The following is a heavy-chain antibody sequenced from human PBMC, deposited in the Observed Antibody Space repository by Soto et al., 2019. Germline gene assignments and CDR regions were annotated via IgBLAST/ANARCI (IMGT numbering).Heavy chain of an antibody. CDR1: GFTFSDYY. D-gene: IGHD3-22*01. CDR2: ISSSGSTI. V-gene: IGHV3-11*01. CDR3: ARLDGNDYDSSGYYYYYYGMDV. Sequence: QVQLVESGGGLVKPGGSLRLSCAASGFTFSDYYMSWIRQAPGKVLEWVSYISSSGSTIYYADSVKGRFTISRDNAKNSLYLQMISRRAEDTAVYYCARLDGNDYDSSGYYYYYYGMDVWGQGTTVTVSS. J-gene: IGHJ6*02.